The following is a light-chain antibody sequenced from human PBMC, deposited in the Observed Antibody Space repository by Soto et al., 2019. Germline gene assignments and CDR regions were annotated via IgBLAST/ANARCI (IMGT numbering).Light chain of an antibody. J-gene: IGKJ1*01. Sequence: DIQMTQSPSSLSASVGDRVTITCRASQGISTYLAWYQQKPGKVPYLLIYGASTLLSGVPSRFSGSGSGTDFSLTISSLQPEDVATYYCQKYNSAPWTFGQGTKVEIK. CDR3: QKYNSAPWT. CDR1: QGISTY. CDR2: GAS. V-gene: IGKV1-27*01.